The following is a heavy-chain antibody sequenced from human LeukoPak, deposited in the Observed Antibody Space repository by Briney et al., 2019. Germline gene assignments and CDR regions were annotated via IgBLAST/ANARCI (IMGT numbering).Heavy chain of an antibody. V-gene: IGHV4-34*01. CDR1: GGSFSGYY. Sequence: SETLSLTCAVYGGSFSGYYWSWIRQPPGKGLEWIGEINHSGSTNYNPSLKSRVTISVDTSKNQFSLKLSSVTAADTAVYYCARVYYDILTGYSYYFDYWGQGTLVTVSS. J-gene: IGHJ4*02. D-gene: IGHD3-9*01. CDR3: ARVYYDILTGYSYYFDY. CDR2: INHSGST.